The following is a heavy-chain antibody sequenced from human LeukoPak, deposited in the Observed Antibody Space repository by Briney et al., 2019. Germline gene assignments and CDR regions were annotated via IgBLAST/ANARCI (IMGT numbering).Heavy chain of an antibody. CDR2: INHSGST. J-gene: IGHJ4*02. Sequence: SETLSLTCAVYGGSFSGYFWTWIRQPPRKGLEWIGEINHSGSTNYSPSLKSRITISVDTSKNQFSLKLSSVTAADTAVYYCARTSIATRHFDYWGQGTLVTVSS. D-gene: IGHD6-6*01. CDR3: ARTSIATRHFDY. V-gene: IGHV4-34*09. CDR1: GGSFSGYF.